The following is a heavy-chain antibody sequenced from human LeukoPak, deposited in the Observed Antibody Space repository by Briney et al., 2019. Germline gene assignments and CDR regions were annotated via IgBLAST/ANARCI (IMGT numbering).Heavy chain of an antibody. D-gene: IGHD3-22*01. J-gene: IGHJ6*02. CDR3: ARDPEPSGYYDYYYYGMDV. Sequence: SQTLSLTCTVSGGSISSGRYYWSWIRQPAGKGLEWGGRIYTSGSTNYNPSLKSRVTISVATSKTQFSLKLRSVTAAETAVYYCARDPEPSGYYDYYYYGMDVWGQGTTVTVSS. V-gene: IGHV4-61*02. CDR1: GGSISSGRYY. CDR2: IYTSGST.